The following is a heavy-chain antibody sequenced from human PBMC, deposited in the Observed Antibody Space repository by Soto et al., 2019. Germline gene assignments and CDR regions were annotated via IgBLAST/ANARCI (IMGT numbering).Heavy chain of an antibody. V-gene: IGHV1-69*01. Sequence: QVQLVQSGAEVKKPGSSVKVSCKASGGTFSSYAISWVRQAPGQGLEWMGGIIPIFGTANYAQKFQGRVTITADESTSPAYMELSSLRSEDTAVYYCARVGVLYYYDSSGYYYPWGQGTLVTVSS. CDR1: GGTFSSYA. CDR2: IIPIFGTA. J-gene: IGHJ5*02. D-gene: IGHD3-22*01. CDR3: ARVGVLYYYDSSGYYYP.